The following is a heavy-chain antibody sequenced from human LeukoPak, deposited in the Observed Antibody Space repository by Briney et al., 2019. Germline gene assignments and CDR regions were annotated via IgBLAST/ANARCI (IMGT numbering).Heavy chain of an antibody. CDR1: GFTFTTYG. D-gene: IGHD2-21*01. Sequence: PGGSLRLSCEASGFTFTTYGMHWVRQAPGKGLEWVAFIRYDGSDKYYVDSVEGRFTISRDNARSTLYLQMNSLRAEDTAVYYCAKDHSQSFDSWGQGTLVTVSS. CDR3: AKDHSQSFDS. J-gene: IGHJ4*02. V-gene: IGHV3-30*02. CDR2: IRYDGSDK.